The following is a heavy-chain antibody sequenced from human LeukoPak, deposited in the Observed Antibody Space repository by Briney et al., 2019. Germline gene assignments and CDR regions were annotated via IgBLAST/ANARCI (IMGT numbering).Heavy chain of an antibody. CDR2: MSYDGSNK. CDR1: GFTFSSYT. D-gene: IGHD3-10*01. V-gene: IGHV3-30*04. CDR3: VREFYYGSGRKFDP. Sequence: AGGSLRLSCAVSGFTFSSYTVHWVRQAPGKGLEWVAVMSYDGSNKYYADSVKGRFTISRDNAKNSLFLQLNNLRAEDTAFYYCVREFYYGSGRKFDPWGQGTLVIVSS. J-gene: IGHJ5*02.